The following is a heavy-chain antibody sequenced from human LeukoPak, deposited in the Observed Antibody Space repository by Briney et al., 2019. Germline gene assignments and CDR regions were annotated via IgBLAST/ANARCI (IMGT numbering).Heavy chain of an antibody. V-gene: IGHV3-9*01. J-gene: IGHJ4*02. CDR1: GFTFDDYA. D-gene: IGHD4-17*01. Sequence: GGSLRLSCAASGFTFDDYAMHWVRHAPGKGLEWVSGISWNSGSIGYADSVKGRFTISRDNAKNSLYLQMNSLRAEDTALYYCAKVGLYGDYTFDYWGQGTLVTVSS. CDR2: ISWNSGSI. CDR3: AKVGLYGDYTFDY.